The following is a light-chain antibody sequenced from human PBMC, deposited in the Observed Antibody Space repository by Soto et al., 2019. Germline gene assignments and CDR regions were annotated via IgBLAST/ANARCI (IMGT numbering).Light chain of an antibody. J-gene: IGLJ2*01. CDR2: EGS. CDR1: SSDVGSYNL. V-gene: IGLV2-23*01. Sequence: QSALTQPASVSGSPGQSITISCPGTSSDVGSYNLVSWYQQHPGKAPKLMIYEGSKRTSGVSNRFSGSKSGNTASLTISGLQAEDEADYYCCAYAGSSISFGGGTKLTVL. CDR3: CAYAGSSIS.